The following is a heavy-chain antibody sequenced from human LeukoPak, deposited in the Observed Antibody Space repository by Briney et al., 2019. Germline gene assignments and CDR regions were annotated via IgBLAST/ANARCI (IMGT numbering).Heavy chain of an antibody. D-gene: IGHD4-17*01. CDR2: ISSSGSTI. CDR1: GFTFSDYY. Sequence: GGSLRLSCAAPGFTFSDYYMSWIRQAPGTGLEWVSYISSSGSTIYYADSVKGRFTISRDNAKNSLYLQMNSLRAEDTAVYYCARVRSGYGDYYFDYWGQGTLVTVSS. V-gene: IGHV3-11*01. J-gene: IGHJ4*02. CDR3: ARVRSGYGDYYFDY.